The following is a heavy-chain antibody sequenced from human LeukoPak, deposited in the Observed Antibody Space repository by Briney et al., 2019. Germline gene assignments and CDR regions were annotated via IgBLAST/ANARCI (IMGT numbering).Heavy chain of an antibody. D-gene: IGHD1-26*01. CDR3: ARGPHSGNPGGMDV. J-gene: IGHJ6*02. CDR1: GATFGGYA. CDR2: ISGYNGIT. Sequence: GASGRSSGRAPGATFGGYAFGWGGQPPGQGLEGMGWISGYNGITNYAQKLQGRVTMTTDTSTSTAYMELRSLTSDDTAVYYCARGPHSGNPGGMDVWGQGTTVTVSS. V-gene: IGHV1-18*01.